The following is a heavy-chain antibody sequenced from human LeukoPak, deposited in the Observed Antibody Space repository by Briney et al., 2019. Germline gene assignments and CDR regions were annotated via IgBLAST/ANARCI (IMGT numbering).Heavy chain of an antibody. Sequence: GGSLRLSCVGSGFNFRTYNLNWVRQAPGKGLEWVSDISGSSSYTDYADSVKGRFTISKDNANSSVFLQMDSLRAEDTAVYYCARGHNSGCYLKCWGEGTLVTVSS. CDR1: GFNFRTYN. J-gene: IGHJ4*02. CDR2: ISGSSSYT. CDR3: ARGHNSGCYLKC. D-gene: IGHD3-22*01. V-gene: IGHV3-21*05.